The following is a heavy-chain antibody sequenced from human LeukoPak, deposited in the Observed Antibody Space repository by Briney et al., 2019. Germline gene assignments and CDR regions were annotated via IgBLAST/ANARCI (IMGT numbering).Heavy chain of an antibody. CDR1: GYTFTSYD. CDR3: ARAPLGDYYYGMDV. CDR2: IIPILGIA. J-gene: IGHJ6*02. Sequence: SVKVSCKASGYTFTSYDINWVRQAPGQGLEWMGRIIPILGIANYAQKFQGRVTITADKSTSTAYMELSSLRSEDTAVYYCARAPLGDYYYGMDVWGQGTTVTVSS. V-gene: IGHV1-69*04. D-gene: IGHD7-27*01.